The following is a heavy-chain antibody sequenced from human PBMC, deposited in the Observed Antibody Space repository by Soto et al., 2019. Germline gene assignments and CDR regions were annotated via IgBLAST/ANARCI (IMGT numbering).Heavy chain of an antibody. J-gene: IGHJ4*02. CDR1: GFTFESYA. CDR3: VKDIHEQWLVSHFEY. D-gene: IGHD6-19*01. V-gene: IGHV3-9*01. Sequence: EVQLVGSGGGSVQPGRSLRLSCVASGFTFESYAMRWVRQVPGKGLEWVSGISWNSGSIGYEDSVKGRFTISRDNSQKSLYLEMNSLRVEDTAFYYCVKDIHEQWLVSHFEYWGQGALVTVSS. CDR2: ISWNSGSI.